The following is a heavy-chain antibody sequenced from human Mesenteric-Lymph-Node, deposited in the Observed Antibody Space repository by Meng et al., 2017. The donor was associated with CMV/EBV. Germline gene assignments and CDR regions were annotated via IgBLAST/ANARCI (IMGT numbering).Heavy chain of an antibody. CDR3: ARTVTTTPGSY. J-gene: IGHJ4*02. V-gene: IGHV3-7*01. D-gene: IGHD1-1*01. CDR1: GFTFRNYY. Sequence: GGSLRLSCAASGFTFRNYYMSWVRQTPDKGLEWVANIKQDGSERYYMDSVKDRFTISRDNAKTSLFLQMTSLRAEDTAVYYCARTVTTTPGSYWGQGTLVTVSS. CDR2: IKQDGSER.